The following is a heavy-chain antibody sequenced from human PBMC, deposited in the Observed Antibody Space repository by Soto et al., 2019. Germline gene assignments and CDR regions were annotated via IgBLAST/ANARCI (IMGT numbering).Heavy chain of an antibody. CDR2: IYYSGST. V-gene: IGHV4-31*03. CDR1: GGSISSGGYY. D-gene: IGHD6-13*01. CDR3: ASFASRNNQRIAAAGSYWFDP. Sequence: QVQLQESGPGLVKPSQTLSLTCTVSGGSISSGGYYWSWIRQHPGKGLEWIGYIYYSGSTYYNPSLKSRVTISVDTSKNQFSLKLSSVTAADTAVYYCASFASRNNQRIAAAGSYWFDPWGQGTLVAVSS. J-gene: IGHJ5*02.